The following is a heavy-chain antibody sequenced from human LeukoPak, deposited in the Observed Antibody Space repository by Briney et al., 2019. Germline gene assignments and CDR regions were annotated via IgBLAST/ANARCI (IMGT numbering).Heavy chain of an antibody. J-gene: IGHJ4*02. Sequence: GASVKVSCKASGYIFTGHYMHWARQAPGQGLEWMGWTNPKNGDTNSAQNFQGRVTMTRDTSITTVSMELSRLRRDDTAVYYCAREGRDRSDTAAFDYWGQGTLVTVST. CDR1: GYIFTGHY. CDR2: TNPKNGDT. V-gene: IGHV1-2*02. CDR3: AREGRDRSDTAAFDY. D-gene: IGHD3-3*01.